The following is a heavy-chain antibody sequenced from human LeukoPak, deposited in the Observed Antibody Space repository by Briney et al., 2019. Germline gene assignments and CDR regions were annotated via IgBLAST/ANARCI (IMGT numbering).Heavy chain of an antibody. CDR3: ARTDIVVVVAARSKLGSAFDY. J-gene: IGHJ4*02. CDR2: INPNSGGT. D-gene: IGHD2-15*01. Sequence: ASVKVSCKASGYTFTGYYMHWVRQAPGQGLEWMGWINPNSGGTNYAQKFQGRVTMTRDTSISTAHMELSRLRSDDTAVYYCARTDIVVVVAARSKLGSAFDYWGQGTLVTVSS. CDR1: GYTFTGYY. V-gene: IGHV1-2*02.